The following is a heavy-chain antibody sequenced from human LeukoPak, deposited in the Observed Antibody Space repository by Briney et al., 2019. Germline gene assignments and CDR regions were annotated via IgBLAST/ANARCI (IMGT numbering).Heavy chain of an antibody. J-gene: IGHJ5*02. Sequence: PGGSLRLSCAASGFTFSRYWMSWVRQAPEKGLEWVANIKQDASEKYYVDSVKGRFTISRDNAKNALYLEMNSLRVDDTAVYYCAKFHRGSGYYYGDNWFDPWGQGTLVTVSS. CDR2: IKQDASEK. CDR1: GFTFSRYW. CDR3: AKFHRGSGYYYGDNWFDP. D-gene: IGHD3-22*01. V-gene: IGHV3-7*02.